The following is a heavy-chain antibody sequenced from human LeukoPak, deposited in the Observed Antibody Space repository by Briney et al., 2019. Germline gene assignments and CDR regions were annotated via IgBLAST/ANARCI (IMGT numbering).Heavy chain of an antibody. CDR1: GFTMKNFG. CDR2: IWYDGSQR. D-gene: IGHD3-3*01. CDR3: VRGADMNYNFENSFYFDS. J-gene: IGHJ4*02. Sequence: GGSLRLSCAVSGFTMKNFGMHWVRQAPGKGLEWVAVIWYDGSQRHYMDAVKGRFAISRENSMNTLSLEMNGLRVEDTAVYYCVRGADMNYNFENSFYFDSWGQGALVIVSS. V-gene: IGHV3-33*01.